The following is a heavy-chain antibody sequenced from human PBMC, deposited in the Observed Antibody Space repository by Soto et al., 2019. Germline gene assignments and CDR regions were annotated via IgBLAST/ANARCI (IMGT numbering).Heavy chain of an antibody. V-gene: IGHV3-23*01. CDR1: GFTFSSYA. Sequence: GGSLRLSCAASGFTFSSYAMTWVRQAPGKGLEWLSVISSTGSTYFADSVKGRFTISXXXXXXXXXXXXXXXXXXXXXXXXCAKVGSSAWYHNSYFDYWGQGTLVTVSS. CDR2: ISSTGST. CDR3: AKVGSSAWYHNSYFDY. J-gene: IGHJ4*02. D-gene: IGHD6-19*01.